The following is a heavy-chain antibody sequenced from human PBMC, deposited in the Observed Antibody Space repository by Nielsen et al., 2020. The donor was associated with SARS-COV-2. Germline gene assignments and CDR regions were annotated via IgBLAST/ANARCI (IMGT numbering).Heavy chain of an antibody. J-gene: IGHJ3*02. Sequence: VRQAPGKGLEWVAVIWYDGSNKYYADSVKGRFTISRDNSKNTLYLQMNSLRAEDTAVYYCARGYFDAFDIWGQGTMVTVSS. D-gene: IGHD3-9*01. CDR2: IWYDGSNK. CDR3: ARGYFDAFDI. V-gene: IGHV3-33*01.